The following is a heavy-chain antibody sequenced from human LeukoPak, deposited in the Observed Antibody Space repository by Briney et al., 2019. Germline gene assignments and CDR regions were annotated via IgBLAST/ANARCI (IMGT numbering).Heavy chain of an antibody. D-gene: IGHD4-17*01. Sequence: ASVKVSCKASGYTFTGYYMHWVRQAPGQGLEWMGWTNPNSGGTNYAQKFQGRVTMTRDTSISTAYMELSRLRSDDTAVYYCARDLRVPTTVTTDYWGQGTLVTVSS. CDR2: TNPNSGGT. CDR3: ARDLRVPTTVTTDY. CDR1: GYTFTGYY. J-gene: IGHJ4*02. V-gene: IGHV1-2*02.